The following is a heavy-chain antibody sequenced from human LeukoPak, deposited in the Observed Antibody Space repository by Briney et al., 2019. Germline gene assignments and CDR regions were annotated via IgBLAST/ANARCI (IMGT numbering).Heavy chain of an antibody. Sequence: ASVKVSCKASGYTLTSYDINWVRQATGQGLEWMGGIIPIFGTANYAQKFQGRVTITADESTSTAYMELSSLRSEDTAVYYCARVLVKYSSSHPFDYWGQGTLVTVSS. CDR2: IIPIFGTA. CDR3: ARVLVKYSSSHPFDY. D-gene: IGHD6-6*01. CDR1: GYTLTSYD. J-gene: IGHJ4*02. V-gene: IGHV1-69*13.